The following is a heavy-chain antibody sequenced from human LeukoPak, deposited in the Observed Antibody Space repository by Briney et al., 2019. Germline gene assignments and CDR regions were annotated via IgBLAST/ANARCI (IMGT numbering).Heavy chain of an antibody. Sequence: PGGSLRLSCAASGFTFSNYMMHWVRQAPGKGLVWVSRIKSDGITITYADSVRGRFTISRDNAKNTLYLQMNSLRAEDTAVYYCARDLWPCSSTSCYDYYYYGMDVWGQGTTVTVSS. CDR2: IKSDGITI. CDR1: GFTFSNYM. D-gene: IGHD2-2*01. CDR3: ARDLWPCSSTSCYDYYYYGMDV. V-gene: IGHV3-74*01. J-gene: IGHJ6*02.